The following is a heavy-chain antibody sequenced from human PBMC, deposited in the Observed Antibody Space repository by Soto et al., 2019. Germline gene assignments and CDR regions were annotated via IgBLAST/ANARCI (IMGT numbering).Heavy chain of an antibody. CDR3: VKDRRDYGLGFDY. CDR2: ISSNGGST. Sequence: GGSLRLSCSASGFTFSSYAMHWVRQAPGKGLEYVSAISSNGGSTYYADSVKGRFTISRDNSKNTLYLQMSSLRAEDTAVYYCVKDRRDYGLGFDYWGQGTLVTVSS. V-gene: IGHV3-64D*06. CDR1: GFTFSSYA. D-gene: IGHD4-17*01. J-gene: IGHJ4*02.